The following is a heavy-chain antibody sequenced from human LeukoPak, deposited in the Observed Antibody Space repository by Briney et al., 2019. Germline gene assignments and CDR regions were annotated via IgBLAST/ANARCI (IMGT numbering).Heavy chain of an antibody. CDR1: GGSISSYY. Sequence: SETLSLTCTVSGGSISSYYWSWIRQPPGKGLEWIGYIYYSGSTNYNPSLKRRVTISVDTSKNQFSLKLSSVTAADTAVYYCARPIDYGDAFDIWGQGTMVTVSS. V-gene: IGHV4-59*08. CDR3: ARPIDYGDAFDI. D-gene: IGHD4-17*01. J-gene: IGHJ3*02. CDR2: IYYSGST.